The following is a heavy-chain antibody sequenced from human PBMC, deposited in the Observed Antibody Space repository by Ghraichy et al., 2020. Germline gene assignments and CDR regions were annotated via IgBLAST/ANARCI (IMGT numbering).Heavy chain of an antibody. J-gene: IGHJ5*02. CDR2: INTDGTSI. CDR1: GFTFSAHW. V-gene: IGHV3-74*01. CDR3: AGVISWFDP. Sequence: GGSLRLSCAASGFTFSAHWMHWVRQAPGQGLVWVSRINTDGTSISYADSVKGRFTISRDNAKNTVYLQMNSLRADDTAVYYCAGVISWFDPWGQGTLVTVSS. D-gene: IGHD3-16*01.